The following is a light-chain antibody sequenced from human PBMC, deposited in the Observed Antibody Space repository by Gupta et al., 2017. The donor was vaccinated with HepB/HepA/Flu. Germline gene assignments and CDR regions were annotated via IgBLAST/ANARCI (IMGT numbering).Light chain of an antibody. CDR1: QSLLQSNGYSY. CDR2: WRC. CDR3: WQGLQTPYT. V-gene: IGKV2-28*01. Sequence: DIVMTQSALSLPVTPGEPASISCRSSQSLLQSNGYSYLDWYLHIPGQFPQLLIYWRCNRASGVLDRFSGNGTGRHFTLKISRVEAADVGVYYCWQGLQTPYTFGQRSKMQIK. J-gene: IGKJ2*01.